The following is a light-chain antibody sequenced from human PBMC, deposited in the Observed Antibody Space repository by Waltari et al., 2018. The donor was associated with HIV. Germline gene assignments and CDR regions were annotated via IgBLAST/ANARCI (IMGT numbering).Light chain of an antibody. CDR1: QDINNH. J-gene: IGKJ4*01. Sequence: DIQLTQSPSFLSASVGDRVTITCRASQDINNHLAWYQQKPGKAPKLLTFAASTLQSGVPSRFSGSASGTEFTLTISSLQPEDFATYYCQQLNIFPLTFGGGTKVDIK. V-gene: IGKV1-9*01. CDR2: AAS. CDR3: QQLNIFPLT.